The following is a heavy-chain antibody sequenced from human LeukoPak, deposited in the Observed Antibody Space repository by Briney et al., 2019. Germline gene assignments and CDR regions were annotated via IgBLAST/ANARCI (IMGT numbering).Heavy chain of an antibody. D-gene: IGHD1-26*01. CDR2: INHSGST. J-gene: IGHJ4*02. V-gene: IGHV4-34*01. CDR3: ARGRRSAFDY. Sequence: SETLSLTCAVYGGSFSGYYWSWIRQPPGKGLEWIGEINHSGSTNYSPSLKSRVTISVDTSRNQFSLKLSSVTAADTAVYYCARGRRSAFDYWGQGTLVAVSS. CDR1: GGSFSGYY.